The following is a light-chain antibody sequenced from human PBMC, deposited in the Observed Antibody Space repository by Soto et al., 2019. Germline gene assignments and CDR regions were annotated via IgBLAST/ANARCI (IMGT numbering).Light chain of an antibody. CDR3: QQSYSTPLT. CDR1: QSIGGF. V-gene: IGKV1-39*01. J-gene: IGKJ4*01. CDR2: AAS. Sequence: GDIVTITCRASQSIGGFLNWYQQKLGKAPKLLIYAASSLQSGVPSRFSGSGSGTDFTLTISSLQTEDFATYYCQQSYSTPLTFGGGTKVDIK.